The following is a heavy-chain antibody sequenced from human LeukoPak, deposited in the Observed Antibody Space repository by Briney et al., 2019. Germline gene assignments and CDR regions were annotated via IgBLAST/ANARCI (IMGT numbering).Heavy chain of an antibody. J-gene: IGHJ5*02. CDR1: GGSISSGGYS. Sequence: PSQTLSLTCAVSGGSISSGGYSWSWIRQPPGKGLEWIGYIYHSGSTYYNPSLKSRVTISVDRSKNQVSLKLSSVTAADTAVYYCARGLGCSGGSCYSNSNWFDPWGQGTLVTVSS. V-gene: IGHV4-30-2*01. CDR2: IYHSGST. D-gene: IGHD2-15*01. CDR3: ARGLGCSGGSCYSNSNWFDP.